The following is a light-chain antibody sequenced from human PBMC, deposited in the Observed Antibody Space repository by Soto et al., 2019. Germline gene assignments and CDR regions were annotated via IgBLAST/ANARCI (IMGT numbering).Light chain of an antibody. CDR1: SSNIGNNY. CDR2: DNN. CDR3: GTCDSGRSAVV. J-gene: IGLJ2*01. Sequence: QSVLTQPPSVSAAPGQKVTISCSGSSSNIGNNYVSWYQQLPGTAPKLLIYDNNKRPSGIPDRLSGSKSGTSATLGITGLKTGDEADYYCGTCDSGRSAVVVGGGTKLALL. V-gene: IGLV1-51*01.